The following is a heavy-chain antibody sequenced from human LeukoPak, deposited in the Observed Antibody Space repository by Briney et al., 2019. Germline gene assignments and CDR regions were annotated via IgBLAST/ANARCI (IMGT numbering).Heavy chain of an antibody. J-gene: IGHJ4*02. Sequence: GGSLRLSCAASGFTFSGYGMHWVRQAPGKGLEWVALISFDGSNQYYADSVKGRFTIARDNSKNTLYLQMSSLRAEDTAVYYCAKPPEVGATVAYFDYGGQGTLVTVSS. D-gene: IGHD1-26*01. CDR2: ISFDGSNQ. V-gene: IGHV3-30*18. CDR1: GFTFSGYG. CDR3: AKPPEVGATVAYFDY.